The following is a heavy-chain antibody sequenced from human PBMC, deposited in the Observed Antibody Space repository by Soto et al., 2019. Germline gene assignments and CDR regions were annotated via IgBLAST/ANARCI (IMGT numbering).Heavy chain of an antibody. D-gene: IGHD3-3*01. CDR2: TYYRSKWYN. Sequence: SQTLSLTCAISGDSVSSNSAAWNWIRQSPSRGLEWLGRTYYRSKWYNDYAVSVKSRITINPDTSKNQFSLQLNSVTPEDTAVYYCARGRANYDFWSGYFFNWFDPGGQGTLVTVSS. CDR3: ARGRANYDFWSGYFFNWFDP. J-gene: IGHJ5*02. V-gene: IGHV6-1*01. CDR1: GDSVSSNSAA.